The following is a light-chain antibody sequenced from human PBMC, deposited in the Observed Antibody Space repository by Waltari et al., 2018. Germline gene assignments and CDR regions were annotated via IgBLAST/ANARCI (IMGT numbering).Light chain of an antibody. Sequence: DIQMTQSPSSLSASVGVRVTITCRASQTISTYLNWYQQKPGEAPKLLIYGASSLHSGVPSRFSGSGSGTYFTLTISSLQPEDSATYYCQQGYNTPSTFGGGTKVEIK. CDR3: QQGYNTPST. CDR2: GAS. V-gene: IGKV1-39*01. CDR1: QTISTY. J-gene: IGKJ4*01.